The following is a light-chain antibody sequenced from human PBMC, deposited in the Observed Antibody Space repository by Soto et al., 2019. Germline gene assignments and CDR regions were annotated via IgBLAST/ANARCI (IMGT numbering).Light chain of an antibody. CDR3: KQSKTFPLT. V-gene: IGKV1-12*01. CDR1: QNIKTY. Sequence: DIQMTQSPSSLSASVGDSVTITCRASQNIKTYLNWYQQKPGKAPKVLIYAASNLRSGVPSRFSGSGSGIDFSLTISSLQPEDLATYYCKQSKTFPLTFGGGTKVDIK. CDR2: AAS. J-gene: IGKJ4*01.